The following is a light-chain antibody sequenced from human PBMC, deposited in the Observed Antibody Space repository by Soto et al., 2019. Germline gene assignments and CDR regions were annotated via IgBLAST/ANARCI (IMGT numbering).Light chain of an antibody. Sequence: QSALTQRPSASGSPGQSVTISCTGTSSDVGAYHYVSWYQQHPGNAPKLLIYEVNKRPSGVPDRFSGSKSGNTASLTVSGLQAEDEADYYCSSKTTPNKLLFGGGTKLTVL. CDR2: EVN. J-gene: IGLJ2*01. V-gene: IGLV2-8*01. CDR1: SSDVGAYHY. CDR3: SSKTTPNKLL.